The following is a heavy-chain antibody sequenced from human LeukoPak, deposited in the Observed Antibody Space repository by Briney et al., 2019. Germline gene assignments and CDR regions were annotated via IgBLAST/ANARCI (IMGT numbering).Heavy chain of an antibody. V-gene: IGHV3-53*01. D-gene: IGHD5-18*01. J-gene: IGHJ4*02. Sequence: GGSLRLSCAASGFTVSSNFMSWVRQAPGKGLEWVSVIYSGGSTYYADSVKGRFTISRDNSKNTLYLQMNNVRVEDTAVYFCARYHTALNYWGQGTLVTASS. CDR1: GFTVSSNF. CDR2: IYSGGST. CDR3: ARYHTALNY.